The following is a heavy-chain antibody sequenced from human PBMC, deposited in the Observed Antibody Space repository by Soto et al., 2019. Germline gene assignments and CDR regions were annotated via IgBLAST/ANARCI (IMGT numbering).Heavy chain of an antibody. Sequence: GESLKIACKGSGYSFTSYWIGWVRQMPGKGLEWMGIIYPGDSDTRYSPSFQGQVTISADKSISTAYLQWSSLKASDTAMCHCARSISNPISYYYYYGMDVWGQGTTVTVSS. CDR3: ARSISNPISYYYYYGMDV. V-gene: IGHV5-51*01. CDR1: GYSFTSYW. CDR2: IYPGDSDT. D-gene: IGHD4-4*01. J-gene: IGHJ6*02.